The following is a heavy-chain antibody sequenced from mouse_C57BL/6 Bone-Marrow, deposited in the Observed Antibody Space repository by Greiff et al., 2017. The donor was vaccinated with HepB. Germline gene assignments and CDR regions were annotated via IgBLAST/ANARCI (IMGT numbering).Heavy chain of an antibody. CDR1: GFSLTSYG. CDR3: ASLNYYGSSSWFAY. D-gene: IGHD1-1*01. J-gene: IGHJ3*01. CDR2: IWGVGST. Sequence: VKLVESGPGLVAPSQSLSITCTVSGFSLTSYGVDWVRQSPGKGLEWLGVIWGVGSTNYNSALKSRLSISKDNSKSQVFLKMNSLQTDDTAMYYCASLNYYGSSSWFAYWGQGTRVTVSA. V-gene: IGHV2-6*01.